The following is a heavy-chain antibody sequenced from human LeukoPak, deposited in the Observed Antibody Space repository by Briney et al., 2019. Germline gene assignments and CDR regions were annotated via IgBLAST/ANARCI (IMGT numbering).Heavy chain of an antibody. V-gene: IGHV1-18*01. D-gene: IGHD3-22*01. CDR1: GYPFTSYG. Sequence: ASVKVSFKASGYPFTSYGISWVRPAPGQGLEWMGWISAYNGNTNYAQKLQGRVTMTTDTSTSTAYMELRSLRSDDTAVYYCARDRRTKNYYDSSGYYGELDYWGQGTLVTVSS. CDR2: ISAYNGNT. J-gene: IGHJ4*02. CDR3: ARDRRTKNYYDSSGYYGELDY.